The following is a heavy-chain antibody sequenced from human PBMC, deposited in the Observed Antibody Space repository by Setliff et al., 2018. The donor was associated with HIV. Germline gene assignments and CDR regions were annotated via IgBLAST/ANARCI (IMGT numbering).Heavy chain of an antibody. CDR3: AKCSEMLGTPATSSCHCCGWFDP. V-gene: IGHV1-69*10. J-gene: IGHJ5*02. CDR1: GGTFSSYG. Sequence: SVKVSCKASGGTFSSYGISWVRQAPGQGLEWMGGIIPILGITNYAQKFQGRVTINADISTSTACMDLSRLISEDTAVYYCAKCSEMLGTPATSSCHCCGWFDPWGQGTLVTVSS. CDR2: IIPILGIT. D-gene: IGHD3-22*01.